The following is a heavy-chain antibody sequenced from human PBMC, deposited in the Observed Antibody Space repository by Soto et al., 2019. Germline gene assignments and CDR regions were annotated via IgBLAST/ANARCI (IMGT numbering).Heavy chain of an antibody. J-gene: IGHJ1*01. CDR3: AKDRLVVPAAIAPEFKX. CDR1: GFTFSSFA. Sequence: GGSLRLSFAASGFTFSSFAMSWVRQAPGKGLEWVTLISGNGGSTYYAYSVKGRFTISRDNSRNTLYLQMNSLRAEDTAVYYCAKDRLVVPAAIAPEFKXWGQGTLVTVSX. D-gene: IGHD2-2*01. V-gene: IGHV3-23*01. CDR2: ISGNGGST.